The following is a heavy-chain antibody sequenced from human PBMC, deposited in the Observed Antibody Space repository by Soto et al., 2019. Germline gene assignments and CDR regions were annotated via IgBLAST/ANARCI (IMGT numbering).Heavy chain of an antibody. CDR1: GGTFSSYG. D-gene: IGHD3-10*02. CDR3: GRDSSAYYDVMLGEHWCDP. Sequence: QVLLVQSGAEVKKPGSSVKVSCKASGGTFSSYGVSWVRQGPGQGLEWMGAIIPVLGTANYAQKFQGRVTITADESTTTAYMELSSLRIEDTATYFCGRDSSAYYDVMLGEHWCDPWGQGTLVTVSS. V-gene: IGHV1-69*01. J-gene: IGHJ5*02. CDR2: IIPVLGTA.